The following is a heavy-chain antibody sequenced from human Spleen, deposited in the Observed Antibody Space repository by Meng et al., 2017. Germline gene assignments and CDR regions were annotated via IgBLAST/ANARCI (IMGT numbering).Heavy chain of an antibody. CDR1: GGSISSYY. CDR2: IYYSGST. Sequence: QVQLQESGPGLLKASETLSLTCTVSGGSISSYYWSWIRQTPGKGLEWIGYIYYSGSTNYSPSLKSRVTISVDTSKKRFSLKLNSVTAADTAVYYCVRSSGWVRTGFDPWGQGTLVTVSS. CDR3: VRSSGWVRTGFDP. D-gene: IGHD6-19*01. V-gene: IGHV4-59*08. J-gene: IGHJ5*02.